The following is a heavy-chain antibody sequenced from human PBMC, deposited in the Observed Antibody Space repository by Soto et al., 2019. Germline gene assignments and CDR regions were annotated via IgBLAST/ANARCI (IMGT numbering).Heavy chain of an antibody. D-gene: IGHD5-12*01. Sequence: EVQLVESGGGLVQPRGSLRLSCVASGFTFSSYSMNWVRQAPGQGLEWVSYISSSSNVIYYADSVKGRFTISRDNAKNSLYLQINSLRDEDTAVYYWTTSVGASGYEFYWGQGTLVTVSS. CDR2: ISSSSNVI. CDR1: GFTFSSYS. CDR3: TTSVGASGYEFY. J-gene: IGHJ4*02. V-gene: IGHV3-48*02.